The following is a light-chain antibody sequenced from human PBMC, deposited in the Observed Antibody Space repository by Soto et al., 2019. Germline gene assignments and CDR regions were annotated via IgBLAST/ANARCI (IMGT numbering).Light chain of an antibody. V-gene: IGKV1-33*01. Sequence: DIQMTQSPSSLSASVGDRVTITCQASQDMSNYLNWYQQKPGKAPNLLIFDASNLDAGVPSRFSGSGSGTYFTFTIHSLQPEDVATYYCQEYDHLSLTFGGGTKVDIK. J-gene: IGKJ4*01. CDR1: QDMSNY. CDR3: QEYDHLSLT. CDR2: DAS.